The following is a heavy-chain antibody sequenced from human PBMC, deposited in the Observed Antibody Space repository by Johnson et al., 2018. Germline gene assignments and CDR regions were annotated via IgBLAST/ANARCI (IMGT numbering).Heavy chain of an antibody. CDR3: AKDIGGYDWGFRAFDI. V-gene: IGHV3-9*01. Sequence: VQLVESGGGVVRPGGSLRLSCAASGFTFDDYAMHWVRQAPGKGLEWVSGISWDSGTVGYADSVKGRVTIFRDNAKISLYLQLHSLRAEDTALYYCAKDIGGYDWGFRAFDIWGQGTMVTVSS. D-gene: IGHD5-12*01. J-gene: IGHJ3*02. CDR2: ISWDSGTV. CDR1: GFTFDDYA.